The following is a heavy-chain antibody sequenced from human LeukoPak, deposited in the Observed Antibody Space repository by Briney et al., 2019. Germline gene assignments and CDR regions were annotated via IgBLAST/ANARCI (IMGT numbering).Heavy chain of an antibody. CDR2: INHSGST. D-gene: IGHD3-10*01. V-gene: IGHV4-34*01. J-gene: IGHJ5*02. CDR3: ARGYYYGSGSYYNEGWFDP. Sequence: SETLSLTCAVYGGSFSGYYWSWIRQPPGKGLEWIGEINHSGSTNYNPSLKSRVTISVDTSKNQFSLKLSSVTAADTAVYYCARGYYYGSGSYYNEGWFDPWGQGTLVTVSS. CDR1: GGSFSGYY.